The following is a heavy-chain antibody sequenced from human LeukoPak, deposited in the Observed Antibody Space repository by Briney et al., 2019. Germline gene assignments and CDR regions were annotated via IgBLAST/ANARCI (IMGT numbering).Heavy chain of an antibody. Sequence: ASVKVSCKASCYTFTNYPMIWVRQAPGQGLEWVGWIDTKTGRPTYAQGLTGLFVFSLDTSVSTTYLQISNLQAHDTAMFYCARGGYSRGQGSPFDYWGQGTLVTVSS. CDR1: CYTFTNYP. CDR3: ARGGYSRGQGSPFDY. V-gene: IGHV7-4-1*02. D-gene: IGHD6-25*01. J-gene: IGHJ4*02. CDR2: IDTKTGRP.